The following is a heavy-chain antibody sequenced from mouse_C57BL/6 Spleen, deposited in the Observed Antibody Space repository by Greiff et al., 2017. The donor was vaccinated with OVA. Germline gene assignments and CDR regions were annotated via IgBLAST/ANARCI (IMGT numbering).Heavy chain of an antibody. CDR1: GYAFSSYW. CDR3: ARSTYPWYFDV. D-gene: IGHD5-1*01. V-gene: IGHV1-80*01. J-gene: IGHJ1*03. CDR2: IYPGDGDT. Sequence: VQLQQSGAELVKPGASVKISCKASGYAFSSYWMNWVKQRPGQGLEWIGQIYPGDGDTNYNGKFKGKATLTADKSSSTAYMQLSSLTSEDSAVYFCARSTYPWYFDVWGTGTTVTVSS.